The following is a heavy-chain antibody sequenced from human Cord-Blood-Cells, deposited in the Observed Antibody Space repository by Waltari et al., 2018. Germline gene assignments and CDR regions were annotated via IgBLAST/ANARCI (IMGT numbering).Heavy chain of an antibody. J-gene: IGHJ6*03. D-gene: IGHD2-2*01. Sequence: QVQLQESGPGLVKPSETLSLTCTVSGYSISSGYYWGWIRQPPGKGLGWFGSVYHSGSPYYNPSLKSRVTRSVDTSKNQFSLKLSSVTAADTAVYYCARDSIEYQLLSAYYYYYYMDVWGKGTTVTVSS. CDR1: GYSISSGYY. V-gene: IGHV4-38-2*02. CDR2: VYHSGSP. CDR3: ARDSIEYQLLSAYYYYYYMDV.